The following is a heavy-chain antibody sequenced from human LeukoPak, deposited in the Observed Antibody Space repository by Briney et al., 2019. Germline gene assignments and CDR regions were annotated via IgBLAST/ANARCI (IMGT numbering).Heavy chain of an antibody. CDR1: GHTLSELS. CDR3: ATALITMIWEQGCFDP. D-gene: IGHD3-22*01. V-gene: IGHV1-24*01. Sequence: ASVKVSCKVSGHTLSELSMHWVRQAPGKGLEWMGGFDPEDGETIYAQKFQGRVIMTEDSSTDTAYMELSSLTSEDTAVYYCATALITMIWEQGCFDPWGQGTLVTVSS. CDR2: FDPEDGET. J-gene: IGHJ5*02.